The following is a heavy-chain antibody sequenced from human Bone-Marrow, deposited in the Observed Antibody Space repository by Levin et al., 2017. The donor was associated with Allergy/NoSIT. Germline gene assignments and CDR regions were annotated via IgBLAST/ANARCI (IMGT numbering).Heavy chain of an antibody. V-gene: IGHV4-61*01. J-gene: IGHJ4*02. CDR3: ARGAH. Sequence: SETLSLTCTVSGGSVSSGSYYWSWIRQPPGKGLEWIGYIYYSGSTNYNPSLKSRVTISVDTSKNQFSLKLSSVTAADTAVYYCARGAHWGQGTLVTVSS. CDR1: GGSVSSGSYY. CDR2: IYYSGST. D-gene: IGHD3-16*01.